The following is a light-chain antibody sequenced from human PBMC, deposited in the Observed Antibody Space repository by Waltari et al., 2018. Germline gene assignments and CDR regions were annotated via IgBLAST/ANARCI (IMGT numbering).Light chain of an antibody. CDR2: GNT. J-gene: IGLJ2*01. V-gene: IGLV1-40*01. Sequence: QSVLTQPPSVSGAPGQRVTIPCTGSSSNIRAGYDVHWYQQLPGTAPKVLIYGNTNRPSGVPDRFSGSKSGTSASLAITGLQAEDEADYYCQSYDSSLSVVVFGGGTKLTVL. CDR1: SSNIRAGYD. CDR3: QSYDSSLSVVV.